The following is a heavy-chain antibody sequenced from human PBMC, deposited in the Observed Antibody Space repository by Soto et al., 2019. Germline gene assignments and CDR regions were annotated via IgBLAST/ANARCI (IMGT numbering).Heavy chain of an antibody. CDR1: GFTFSSYE. J-gene: IGHJ4*02. CDR3: ARARGYYRY. V-gene: IGHV3-48*03. D-gene: IGHD3-22*01. CDR2: ISSSGSTI. Sequence: AGGSLRLSCAASGFTFSSYEMNWVRQAPGKGLEWVSYISSSGSTIYYADSVKGRLTISRDNAKNSLYLQMNSLRAEDTAVYYCARARGYYRYWGQGTLVTVSS.